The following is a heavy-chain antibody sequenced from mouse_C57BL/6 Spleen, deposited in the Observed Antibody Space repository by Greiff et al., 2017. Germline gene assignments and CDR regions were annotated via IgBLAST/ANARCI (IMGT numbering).Heavy chain of an antibody. Sequence: VQLVESGAELARPGASVKLSCKASGYTFTSYGISWVKQRTGQGLEWIGEIYPRSGNTYYNEKFKGKATLTADKSSSTAYMELRSLTSEDSAVYFCARSRDSSGYAAYWGQGTLVTVSA. CDR1: GYTFTSYG. J-gene: IGHJ3*01. D-gene: IGHD3-2*02. CDR2: IYPRSGNT. V-gene: IGHV1-81*01. CDR3: ARSRDSSGYAAY.